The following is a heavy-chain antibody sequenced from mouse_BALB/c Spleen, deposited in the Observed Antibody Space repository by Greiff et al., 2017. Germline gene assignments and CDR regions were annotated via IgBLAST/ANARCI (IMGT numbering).Heavy chain of an antibody. CDR2: ISTYYGNT. J-gene: IGHJ3*01. CDR1: SYTFTDYA. D-gene: IGHD1-1*01. CDR3: ARGDYYGSSPWFAY. V-gene: IGHV1-67*01. Sequence: QVHLKQSGPELVRPGVSVKISCTGSSYTFTDYAMHWVRQSHAKSLEWIGVISTYYGNTNYNQKFKGKATMTGDTSSSTAYMELARVTSEDSAVYYCARGDYYGSSPWFAYWGQGTLVTVSA.